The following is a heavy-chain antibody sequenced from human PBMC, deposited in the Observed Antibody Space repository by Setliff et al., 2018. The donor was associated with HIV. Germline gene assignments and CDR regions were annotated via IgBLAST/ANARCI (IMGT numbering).Heavy chain of an antibody. CDR2: IGPYNGRT. V-gene: IGHV1-18*01. Sequence: ASVKVSCKTSGYMFIAYGMSWVRRAPGQGLEWMGWIGPYNGRTEYAQEFQGRVSLTIDTSASTVYMELSSLRTEDTAVYYCASAIVGLGYNFFSVDVWGKGTTVTVSS. J-gene: IGHJ6*04. D-gene: IGHD1-26*01. CDR1: GYMFIAYG. CDR3: ASAIVGLGYNFFSVDV.